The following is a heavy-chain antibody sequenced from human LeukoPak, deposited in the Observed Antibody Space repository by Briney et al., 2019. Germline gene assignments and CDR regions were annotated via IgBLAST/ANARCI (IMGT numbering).Heavy chain of an antibody. Sequence: GGSLRLSCAASGFTVSSKDMTWVRQAPGKGLEWVSVIYSGGSTYYADSVKGRFTISRDNSKNTLHFQMNSLRAEDTAVYYCASFYHYGMDVWGQGTTVTVSS. CDR1: GFTVSSKD. D-gene: IGHD3-16*02. J-gene: IGHJ6*02. V-gene: IGHV3-66*01. CDR2: IYSGGST. CDR3: ASFYHYGMDV.